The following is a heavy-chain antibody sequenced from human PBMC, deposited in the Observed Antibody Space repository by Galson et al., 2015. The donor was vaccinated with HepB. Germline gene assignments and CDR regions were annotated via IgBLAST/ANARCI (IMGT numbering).Heavy chain of an antibody. CDR2: IYYNGST. Sequence: TCAVSSGAFNSGVFYWSWIRQPPGKGLEWIGYIYYNGSTSYNPSLKSRLIMSLDTSENQVSLRLTSVTAADTAVYYCARTRLTIFGAFIPGDNWFDPWGQGTLVTVSS. D-gene: IGHD3-3*01. J-gene: IGHJ5*02. CDR3: ARTRLTIFGAFIPGDNWFDP. CDR1: SGAFNSGVFY. V-gene: IGHV4-31*11.